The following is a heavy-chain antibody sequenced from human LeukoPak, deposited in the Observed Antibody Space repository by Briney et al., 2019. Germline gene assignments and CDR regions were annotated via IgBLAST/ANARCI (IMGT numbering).Heavy chain of an antibody. Sequence: SETLSLTCAVYGESFSGYYWSWIRQPPGKGLEWIGEINHSGSTNYNPSLKSRVTISVDTSKNQFSLKLSSVTAADTAVYYCAREKSGYHNYAFDIWGQGTMVTVSS. CDR1: GESFSGYY. J-gene: IGHJ3*02. V-gene: IGHV4-34*01. D-gene: IGHD3-3*01. CDR2: INHSGST. CDR3: AREKSGYHNYAFDI.